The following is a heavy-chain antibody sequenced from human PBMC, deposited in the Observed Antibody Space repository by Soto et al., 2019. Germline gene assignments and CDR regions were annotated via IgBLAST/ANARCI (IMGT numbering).Heavy chain of an antibody. CDR2: MNPNSGNS. CDR3: ASYSDFWSGYYYYYMDV. Sequence: ASVKVSCKASGYTFTSYDINWVRQANGQGLEWMGWMNPNSGNSGYAQKFQGRVTMTRNTSISTAYMELSSLRSEDTAVYYCASYSDFWSGYYYYYMDVWGKGTTVTVSS. V-gene: IGHV1-8*01. D-gene: IGHD3-3*01. CDR1: GYTFTSYD. J-gene: IGHJ6*03.